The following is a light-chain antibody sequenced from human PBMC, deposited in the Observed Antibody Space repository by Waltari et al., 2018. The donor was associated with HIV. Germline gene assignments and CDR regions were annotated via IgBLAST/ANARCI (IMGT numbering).Light chain of an antibody. CDR1: SSDIGYYNY. Sequence: QFALTQPASVSGSPGQSITISCSGTSSDIGYYNYVSWYQQHPGKAPKLMIYEVSNRPSGIYNRFSGSKSGNTASLTISALQAEDEADYFCSSVANSVTLSVLFGGGTKLTVL. J-gene: IGLJ3*02. CDR2: EVS. CDR3: SSVANSVTLSVL. V-gene: IGLV2-14*01.